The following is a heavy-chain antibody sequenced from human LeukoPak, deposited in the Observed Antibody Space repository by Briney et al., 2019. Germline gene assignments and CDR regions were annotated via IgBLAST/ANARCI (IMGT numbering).Heavy chain of an antibody. CDR3: ANLARIAVAGTQAGFDY. J-gene: IGHJ4*02. V-gene: IGHV3-23*01. CDR1: GFTFSSYA. Sequence: GGSLRLSCAASGFTFSSYAMSWVRQAPGKGLEWVSAISGSGGSTYYADSVKGRFTISRDNSKSTLYLQMNSLRAEDTAVYYCANLARIAVAGTQAGFDYWGQGTLVTVSS. CDR2: ISGSGGST. D-gene: IGHD6-19*01.